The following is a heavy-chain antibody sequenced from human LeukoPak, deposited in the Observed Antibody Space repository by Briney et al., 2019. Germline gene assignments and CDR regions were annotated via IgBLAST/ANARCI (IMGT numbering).Heavy chain of an antibody. D-gene: IGHD3-22*01. V-gene: IGHV4-39*01. CDR3: ARQYYDRTGYYYFDY. J-gene: IGHJ4*02. Sequence: SETLSLTCTVSGDAITGSSYYWGWIRQPPGKGLEWIGSMYYSGSTYSNPSLKSRVTMSADTSKTQFSLKLSSVSAADTAVYYCARQYYDRTGYYYFDYWDQGTLVSVSS. CDR1: GDAITGSSYY. CDR2: MYYSGST.